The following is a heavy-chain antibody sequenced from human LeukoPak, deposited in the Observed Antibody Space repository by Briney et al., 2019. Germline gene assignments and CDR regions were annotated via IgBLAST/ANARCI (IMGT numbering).Heavy chain of an antibody. D-gene: IGHD2-21*02. CDR1: GFTVSSYA. J-gene: IGHJ5*02. Sequence: GRSLRLSCAAAGFTVSSYAMCWVRQAPGNGLEWVAVISFDESERNYADSVKSRFTISRDNSKNTLYLQMSTLRAEDTALYYCVKMVTSDFGRNNWFDHWGRGTLVTVSS. CDR3: VKMVTSDFGRNNWFDH. CDR2: ISFDESER. V-gene: IGHV3-30*18.